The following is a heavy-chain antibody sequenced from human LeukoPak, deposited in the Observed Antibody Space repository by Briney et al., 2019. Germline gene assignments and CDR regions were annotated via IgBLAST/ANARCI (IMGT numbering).Heavy chain of an antibody. D-gene: IGHD3-22*01. V-gene: IGHV4-39*01. CDR2: IYYSGST. CDR1: GGPISSSSYY. J-gene: IGHJ1*01. Sequence: KTSETLSLTCTVSGGPISSSSYYWGWIRQPPGKGLEWIGSIYYSGSTYYNPSLKSRVTISVDTPKNQFSLRLSSVTAADTAVYYCARHSTYYYDSSGSKVGYFQHWGQGTLVTVSS. CDR3: ARHSTYYYDSSGSKVGYFQH.